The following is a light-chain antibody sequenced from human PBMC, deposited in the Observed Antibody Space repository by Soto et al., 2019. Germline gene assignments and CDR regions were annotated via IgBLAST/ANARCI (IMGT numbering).Light chain of an antibody. CDR3: FSYTANDNWV. J-gene: IGLJ3*02. CDR1: NSDVGRYNS. Sequence: QSVLTQPHPVSGSPGQSVTISCTGTNSDVGRYNSVSWYQQLPGKAPQLIISAVRQRPSGVPDRFSGSKSGNTASLTISGLQTDDEADYFCFSYTANDNWVFGGGTKVTV. CDR2: AVR. V-gene: IGLV2-11*01.